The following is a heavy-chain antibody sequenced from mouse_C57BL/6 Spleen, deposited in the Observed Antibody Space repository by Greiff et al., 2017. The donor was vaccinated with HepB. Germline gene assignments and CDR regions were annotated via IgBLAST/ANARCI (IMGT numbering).Heavy chain of an antibody. Sequence: VQLQQSGPELVKPGASVKISCKASGYAFSSSWMNWVKQRPGKGLEWIGRIYPGDGDTNYNGKFKGKATLTADKSSSTAYMQLSSLTSEDSAVYFCARKDYYAYYFDYWGQGTTLTVSS. V-gene: IGHV1-82*01. D-gene: IGHD1-1*01. CDR3: ARKDYYAYYFDY. CDR1: GYAFSSSW. J-gene: IGHJ2*01. CDR2: IYPGDGDT.